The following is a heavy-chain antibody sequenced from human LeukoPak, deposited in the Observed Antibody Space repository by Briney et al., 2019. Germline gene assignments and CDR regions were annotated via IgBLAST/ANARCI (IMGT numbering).Heavy chain of an antibody. V-gene: IGHV3-9*01. Sequence: GRSLRLSCAASGFTFDDYAMHWVRQAPGKGLEWVSGISWNSGSIGYADSVKGRFTISRDNAKNSLYLQMNSLRAEDTALCYCAKDIAGAVAGNFDYWGQGTLVTVSS. CDR3: AKDIAGAVAGNFDY. D-gene: IGHD6-19*01. CDR1: GFTFDDYA. CDR2: ISWNSGSI. J-gene: IGHJ4*02.